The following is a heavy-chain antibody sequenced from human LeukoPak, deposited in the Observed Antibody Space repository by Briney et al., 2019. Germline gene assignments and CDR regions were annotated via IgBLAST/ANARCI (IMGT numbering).Heavy chain of an antibody. CDR3: ARHERGWFSWFDP. J-gene: IGHJ5*02. CDR2: ISSGGSSI. D-gene: IGHD6-19*01. Sequence: GGSLRLSCAASGFAFSNYNMNWVRQAPGKGLEWVSDISSGGSSINYADSVKGRFTISRDNAKNSLYLQMNNLRAEDTAVYFCARHERGWFSWFDPWGQGTLVTVSS. CDR1: GFAFSNYN. V-gene: IGHV3-48*01.